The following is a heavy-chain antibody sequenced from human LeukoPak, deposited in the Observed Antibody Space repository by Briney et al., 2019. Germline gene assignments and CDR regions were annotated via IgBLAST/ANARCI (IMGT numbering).Heavy chain of an antibody. CDR1: GYTHTLYY. J-gene: IGHJ4*02. CDR2: INPNSGGT. Sequence: ASVNVSRKASGYTHTLYYMHWVRQAPGQGLEWMGWINPNSGGTNYAQKFQGRVTMTRDTSISPADRELSRLRSDDTAVYYCAMNYCDYWGQGTLVAVSA. D-gene: IGHD3-16*01. V-gene: IGHV1-2*02. CDR3: AMNYCDY.